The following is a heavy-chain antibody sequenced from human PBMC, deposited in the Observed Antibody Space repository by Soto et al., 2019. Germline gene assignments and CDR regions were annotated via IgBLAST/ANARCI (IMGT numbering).Heavy chain of an antibody. V-gene: IGHV5-10-1*01. CDR3: AMRRTAFTRYVY. J-gene: IGHJ4*02. CDR2: IDSSDSYT. CDR1: GYSLTSYW. Sequence: PGESLKISCKGSGYSLTSYWISWVRQMPGKGLEWMGRIDSSDSYTNYSPSFQGHVTISADKSLSTAYLQWSSLKATDTALYYCAMRRTAFTRYVYWGQGTLVPVSS. D-gene: IGHD2-21*02.